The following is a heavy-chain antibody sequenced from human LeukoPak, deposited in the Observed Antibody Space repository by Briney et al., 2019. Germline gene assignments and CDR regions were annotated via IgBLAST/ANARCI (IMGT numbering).Heavy chain of an antibody. CDR1: GYTFTSYG. Sequence: ASVRVFCKVSGYTFTSYGISWVRQPPAQGLEWMVLINPTGCSTGYAQKFQGRVSMTRDMSTSTDYMELSSVRSDDKSIYYCARDNSVGDNAWWFDPWGQETLVTVSS. D-gene: IGHD1-26*01. J-gene: IGHJ5*02. V-gene: IGHV1-46*01. CDR2: INPTGCST. CDR3: ARDNSVGDNAWWFDP.